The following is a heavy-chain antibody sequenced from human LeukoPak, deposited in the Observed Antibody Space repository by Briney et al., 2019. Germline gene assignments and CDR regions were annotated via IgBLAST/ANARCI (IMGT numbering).Heavy chain of an antibody. D-gene: IGHD6-13*01. CDR3: AKGDFSSSWYPFFASFDY. J-gene: IGHJ4*02. Sequence: PGGSLRLSCAASGFTFSSYAMSWVRQAPGKGLEWVSAISGSGGSTYYADSVKGRFTISRDNSKNTLYLQMNSLRAEDTAVYYCAKGDFSSSWYPFFASFDYWGQGTLVTVSS. CDR2: ISGSGGST. CDR1: GFTFSSYA. V-gene: IGHV3-23*01.